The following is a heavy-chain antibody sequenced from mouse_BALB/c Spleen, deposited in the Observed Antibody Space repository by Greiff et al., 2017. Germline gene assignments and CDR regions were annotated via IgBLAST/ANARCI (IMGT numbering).Heavy chain of an antibody. D-gene: IGHD3-3*01. CDR1: GYTFTSYW. CDR3: TRGKGGYWYFDV. CDR2: IYPSDSYT. Sequence: VQLQQPGAELVRPGASVKLSCKASGYTFTSYWINWVKQRPGQGLEWIGNIYPSDSYTNYNQKFKDKATLTVDKSSSTAYMQLSSPTSEDSAVYYCTRGKGGYWYFDVWGAGTTVTVSS. J-gene: IGHJ1*01. V-gene: IGHV1-69*02.